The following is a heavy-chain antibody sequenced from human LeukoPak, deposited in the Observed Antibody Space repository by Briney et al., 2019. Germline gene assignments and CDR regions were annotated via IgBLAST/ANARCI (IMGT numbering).Heavy chain of an antibody. Sequence: PSETLSLTCTVSGGSISSSSYYWGWIRQPPGKGLEWIGSIYYSGSTYYNPSLKSRVTISVDTSKNQFSLKLSSVTAADTAVYHCARHRVVVAATHFRPPAYMDVWGKGTTVTVSS. V-gene: IGHV4-39*01. J-gene: IGHJ6*03. CDR3: ARHRVVVAATHFRPPAYMDV. CDR2: IYYSGST. D-gene: IGHD2-15*01. CDR1: GGSISSSSYY.